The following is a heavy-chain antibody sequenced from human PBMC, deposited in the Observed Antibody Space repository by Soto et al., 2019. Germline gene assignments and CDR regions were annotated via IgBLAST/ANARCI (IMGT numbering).Heavy chain of an antibody. CDR1: GGTFSSYA. D-gene: IGHD3-22*01. V-gene: IGHV1-69*13. J-gene: IGHJ4*02. CDR2: IIPIFGTA. CDR3: ARGSSGDRYGYYPSVNDY. Sequence: SVKVSCKASGGTFSSYAISWVRQAPGQGLEWMGGIIPIFGTANYAQKFQGRVTITADESTSTAYMELSSLRSEDTAVYYCARGSSGDRYGYYPSVNDYWGQGSLVLVSS.